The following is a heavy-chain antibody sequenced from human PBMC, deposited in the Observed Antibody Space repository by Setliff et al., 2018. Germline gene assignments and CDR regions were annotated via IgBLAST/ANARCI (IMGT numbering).Heavy chain of an antibody. CDR2: IYHSGNT. CDR3: AREQYQLLFLTARGEFDY. CDR1: GGSFSTYH. Sequence: SETLSLTCAVYGGSFSTYHWGWIRQSPGKGLEWIGTIYHSGNTYYNPSLNSRLTISVDTSKNQFSLKLSSVTAADTAVYYCAREQYQLLFLTARGEFDYWGQGTLVTVSS. J-gene: IGHJ4*02. D-gene: IGHD2-2*01. V-gene: IGHV4-59*12.